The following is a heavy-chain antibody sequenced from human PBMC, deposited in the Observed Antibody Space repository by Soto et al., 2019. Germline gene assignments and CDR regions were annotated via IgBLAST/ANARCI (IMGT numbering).Heavy chain of an antibody. CDR1: GYSFTSYW. Sequence: GESLKISCKGSGYSFTSYWISWVRQMPGKGLEWMGRIDPSDSYTNYSPSFQGHVTISADKSISTAYLQWSSLKASDTAMYYCARLSSYSGIYYYGMDVWCQGTTVTVSS. J-gene: IGHJ6*02. D-gene: IGHD3-10*01. V-gene: IGHV5-10-1*01. CDR2: IDPSDSYT. CDR3: ARLSSYSGIYYYGMDV.